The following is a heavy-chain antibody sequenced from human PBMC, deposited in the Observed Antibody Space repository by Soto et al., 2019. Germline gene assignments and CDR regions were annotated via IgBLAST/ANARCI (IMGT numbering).Heavy chain of an antibody. CDR2: ITWNSGII. D-gene: IGHD6-13*01. V-gene: IGHV3-9*01. CDR1: GFTFDDYA. CDR3: AKDQGYSTSYYGYVDL. Sequence: EVQLVESGGGLVQPGRSLRLSCAASGFTFDDYAMHWVRQPPGKGPEWGSGITWNSGIIGYADSVKGRFTISRDNAKNSLYLQMNSLRPEDTALYYCAKDQGYSTSYYGYVDLWGRGTLVTVSS. J-gene: IGHJ2*01.